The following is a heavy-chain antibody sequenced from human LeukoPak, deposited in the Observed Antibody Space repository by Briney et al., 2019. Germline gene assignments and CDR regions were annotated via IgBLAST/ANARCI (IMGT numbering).Heavy chain of an antibody. CDR3: ARDLSYYYGSGRPGGDY. D-gene: IGHD3-10*01. CDR2: IRYDGSNK. Sequence: GGSLRLSCAASGFTFSSYGMHWVRQAPGKGLEWVAFIRYDGSNKYYADSVKGRFTISRDNAENSLYLQMSSLRAEDTAVYYCARDLSYYYGSGRPGGDYWGQGTLVTVSS. CDR1: GFTFSSYG. V-gene: IGHV3-30*02. J-gene: IGHJ4*02.